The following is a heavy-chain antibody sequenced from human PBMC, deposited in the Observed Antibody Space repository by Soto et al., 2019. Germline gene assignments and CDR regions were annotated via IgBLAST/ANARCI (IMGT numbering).Heavy chain of an antibody. D-gene: IGHD3-10*01. CDR1: GGSISSYY. CDR3: ARPANYYGSGSYIWFDP. Sequence: SETLSLTCTVSGGSISSYYWIWIRQPPGKGLEWIGYIYYSGSTNYNPSLKSRVTISVDTSKNQFSLKLSSVTAADTAVYYCARPANYYGSGSYIWFDPWGQGTLVTVSS. V-gene: IGHV4-59*08. J-gene: IGHJ5*02. CDR2: IYYSGST.